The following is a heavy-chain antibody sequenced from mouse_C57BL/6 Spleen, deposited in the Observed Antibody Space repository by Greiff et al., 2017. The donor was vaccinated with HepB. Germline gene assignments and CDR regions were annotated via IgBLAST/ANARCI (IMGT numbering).Heavy chain of an antibody. D-gene: IGHD2-3*01. CDR2: IDPETGGT. CDR3: TKIYDGYYLYAMDY. V-gene: IGHV1-15*01. Sequence: QVQLKESGAELVRPGASVTLSCKASGYTFTDYEMHWVKQTPVHGLEWIGAIDPETGGTAYNQKFKGKAILTADKSSSTAYMELRSLTSEDSAVCYCTKIYDGYYLYAMDYWGQGTSVTVSS. CDR1: GYTFTDYE. J-gene: IGHJ4*01.